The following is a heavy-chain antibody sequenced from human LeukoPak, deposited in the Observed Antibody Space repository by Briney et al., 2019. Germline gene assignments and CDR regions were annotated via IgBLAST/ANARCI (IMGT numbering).Heavy chain of an antibody. Sequence: SGTLSLTCPVSGGSISSYYWSWIRQPPGKGLEWIGYIYYSGSTNYNPSLKRRVTISVDTSKNQFSLQLNSVTPEDTAVYYCARDRSSWHFDYWGQGTLVTVSS. J-gene: IGHJ4*02. CDR3: ARDRSSWHFDY. CDR2: IYYSGST. D-gene: IGHD6-13*01. V-gene: IGHV4-59*12. CDR1: GGSISSYY.